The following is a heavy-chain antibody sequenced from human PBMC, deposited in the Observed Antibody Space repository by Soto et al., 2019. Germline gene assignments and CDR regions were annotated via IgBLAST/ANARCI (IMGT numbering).Heavy chain of an antibody. Sequence: QLVESGGGLVQPGGSLRLSCVASGFSFDDFAMHWVRQAPGKGLEWISGITWNSVSTDYANSVEGRFTVSRDNAKNSLYLQMSSLTTEDTALYFCAKERVRFLDAWGQGTLVTVSS. D-gene: IGHD3-3*01. CDR1: GFSFDDFA. V-gene: IGHV3-9*01. CDR3: AKERVRFLDA. J-gene: IGHJ5*02. CDR2: ITWNSVST.